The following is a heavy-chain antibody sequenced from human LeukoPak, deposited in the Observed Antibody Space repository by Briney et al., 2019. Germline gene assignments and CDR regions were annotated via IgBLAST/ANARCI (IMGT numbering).Heavy chain of an antibody. Sequence: PGGSLRLSCAASGFTFSSYWMTWVRQAPGKGLEWVANIKEDGSKKNYVDSVKGRFTISRDNAKNSLYLQMNSLRAEDTAVYYCATPLDYYDSSGYHQGGVWGQGTLVTVSS. J-gene: IGHJ4*02. CDR3: ATPLDYYDSSGYHQGGV. D-gene: IGHD3-22*01. V-gene: IGHV3-7*03. CDR1: GFTFSSYW. CDR2: IKEDGSKK.